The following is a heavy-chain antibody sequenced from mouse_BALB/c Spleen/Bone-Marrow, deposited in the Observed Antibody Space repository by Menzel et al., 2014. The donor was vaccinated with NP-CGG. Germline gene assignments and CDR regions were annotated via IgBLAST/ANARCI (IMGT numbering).Heavy chain of an antibody. Sequence: QVQLKESGPELVRPGVSVKISCKGSGYTFTDYTMHWAKQSHAKSLEWIGVISSYSGNTNYNQKFKDKATMTVDESSSTVYMELARLTAEDSAIYYCARGGTIVKDYWGQGTTLTVSS. CDR1: GYTFTDYT. J-gene: IGHJ2*01. D-gene: IGHD2-12*01. V-gene: IGHV1-67*01. CDR2: ISSYSGNT. CDR3: ARGGTIVKDY.